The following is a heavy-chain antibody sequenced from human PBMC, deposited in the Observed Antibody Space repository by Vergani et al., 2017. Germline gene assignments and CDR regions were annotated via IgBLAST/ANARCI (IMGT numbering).Heavy chain of an antibody. J-gene: IGHJ4*02. V-gene: IGHV3-15*01. CDR1: GFTFINAW. CDR2: IKSKTDGGTT. D-gene: IGHD1-1*01. Sequence: EVQLVESGGGLVKPGGSLRLSCAASGFTFINAWMTWVRQAPGKGLEWVGRIKSKTDGGTTYYAAPVKGKFTISRDDSKNTLYLQMNSLKTEDTAVYYCARDPLDENWNDLRVRRGFDFWGQGTQVRVSS. CDR3: ARDPLDENWNDLRVRRGFDF.